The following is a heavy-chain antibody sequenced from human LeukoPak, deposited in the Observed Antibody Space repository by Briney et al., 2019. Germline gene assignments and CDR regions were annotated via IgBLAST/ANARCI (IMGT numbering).Heavy chain of an antibody. CDR1: GFTFSSYA. CDR3: AKESGITMVQGVITGFHFDY. CDR2: ISGSGGST. Sequence: GGSLRLSCAASGFTFSSYAMSWVRQAPGKGLEWVSAISGSGGSTYYADSVKGRFTISRDNSKNTLYLQMNSLRAEDTAVYYCAKESGITMVQGVITGFHFDYWGQGTLVTVSS. D-gene: IGHD3-10*01. J-gene: IGHJ4*02. V-gene: IGHV3-23*01.